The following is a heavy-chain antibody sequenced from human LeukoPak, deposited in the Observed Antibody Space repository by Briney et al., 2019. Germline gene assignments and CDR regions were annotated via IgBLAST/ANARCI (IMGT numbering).Heavy chain of an antibody. J-gene: IGHJ6*03. Sequence: TGGSLRLSCAASGFTFNNYAMYWVRQAPGKGLEWVSSISEGGENTHYADSVKGRFTISRDNSQSTLFLQMTSLRAEDTAVYYCAKDPVWNPSYYSYYMDVWGKGTTVTVSS. V-gene: IGHV3-23*01. CDR2: ISEGGENT. CDR3: AKDPVWNPSYYSYYMDV. D-gene: IGHD1-1*01. CDR1: GFTFNNYA.